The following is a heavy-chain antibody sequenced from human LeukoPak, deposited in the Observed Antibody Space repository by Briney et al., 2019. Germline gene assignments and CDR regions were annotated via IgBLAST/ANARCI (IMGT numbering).Heavy chain of an antibody. CDR3: VKHVGSRWSNNRFDP. D-gene: IGHD6-13*01. J-gene: IGHJ5*02. Sequence: GGSLRLSCAASGFTFDPYAMSWVRQAPGKGLEWVSAVSRFGGTTYYADSAKGRFTISRDISNNTVYLKMNSLRVGDTALYYCVKHVGSRWSNNRFDPWGQGTLVTVS. V-gene: IGHV3-23*01. CDR1: GFTFDPYA. CDR2: VSRFGGTT.